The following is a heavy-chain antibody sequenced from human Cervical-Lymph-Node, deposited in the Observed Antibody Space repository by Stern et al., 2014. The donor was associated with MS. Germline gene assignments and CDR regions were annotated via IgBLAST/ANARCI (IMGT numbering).Heavy chain of an antibody. D-gene: IGHD3-3*01. CDR2: FDPEDGET. CDR1: GYTLTELS. V-gene: IGHV1-24*01. Sequence: QVQLVQSGAEVKKPGASVKVSCKVSGYTLTELSMHWVRQAPGQGLEWMGGFDPEDGETIYAQNFQGRVTMTEDTSTDTAYMELSSLRSEDTAVYYCATDRDDFRSGYSAPTKGYGLDVWGQGTTVNVTS. J-gene: IGHJ6*02. CDR3: ATDRDDFRSGYSAPTKGYGLDV.